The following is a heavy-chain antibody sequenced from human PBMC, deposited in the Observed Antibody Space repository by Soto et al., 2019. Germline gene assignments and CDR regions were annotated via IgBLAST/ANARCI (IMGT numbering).Heavy chain of an antibody. D-gene: IGHD3-9*01. V-gene: IGHV4-39*01. J-gene: IGHJ4*02. CDR1: GGSIRSSSYY. Sequence: SETLSLTCTVSGGSIRSSSYYWGWIRQSPGKGLEWIGSVYYRGYTFYNTSLQTRVTIFLDKSQSQFPLKLTSVTAADTAVYFCARLEGLATISYYFDFWGQGALVTVSS. CDR3: ARLEGLATISYYFDF. CDR2: VYYRGYT.